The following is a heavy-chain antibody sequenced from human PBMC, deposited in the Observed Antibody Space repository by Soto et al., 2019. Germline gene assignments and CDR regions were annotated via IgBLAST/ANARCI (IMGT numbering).Heavy chain of an antibody. CDR3: ARDWQWLAPEDY. CDR2: INPNSGGT. D-gene: IGHD6-19*01. J-gene: IGHJ4*02. CDR1: GYTFTGYY. Sequence: ASVKVSCKASGYTFTGYYMHRVRQAPGQGLEWMGWINPNSGGTNYAQKFQGRVTMTRDTSISTAYMELSRLRSDDTAVYYCARDWQWLAPEDYWGQGTLVTGSS. V-gene: IGHV1-2*02.